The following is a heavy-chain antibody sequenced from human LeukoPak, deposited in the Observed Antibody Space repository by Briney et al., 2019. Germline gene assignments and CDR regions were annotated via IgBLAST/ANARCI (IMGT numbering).Heavy chain of an antibody. CDR3: ARGEAFYDYVWGSYRPDYFDY. CDR1: GGSISSGGYS. D-gene: IGHD3-16*02. V-gene: IGHV4-30-2*01. J-gene: IGHJ4*02. CDR2: IYHSGST. Sequence: SQTLSLTCAVSGGSISSGGYSWSWIRQPPGKGLEWIGYIYHSGSTNYNPSLKSRVTISVDTSKNQFSLKLSSVTAADTAVYYCARGEAFYDYVWGSYRPDYFDYWGQGTLVTVSS.